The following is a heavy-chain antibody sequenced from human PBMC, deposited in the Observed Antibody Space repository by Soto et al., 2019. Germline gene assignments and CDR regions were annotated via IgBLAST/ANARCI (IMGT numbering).Heavy chain of an antibody. V-gene: IGHV3-23*01. CDR3: ANMYYYDSSGYYQSDY. Sequence: PGGSLILSCAASGFTFSSYAMSWARQAPGKGLEWVSAISGSGGSTYYADSVKGRFTISRDNSKNTLYLQMNSLRAEDTAVYYCANMYYYDSSGYYQSDYWGQGTLVTVSS. CDR1: GFTFSSYA. D-gene: IGHD3-22*01. J-gene: IGHJ4*02. CDR2: ISGSGGST.